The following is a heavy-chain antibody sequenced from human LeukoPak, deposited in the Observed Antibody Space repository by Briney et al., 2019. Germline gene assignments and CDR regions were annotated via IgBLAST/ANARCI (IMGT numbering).Heavy chain of an antibody. CDR2: IYYSGST. D-gene: IGHD3-10*01. CDR3: ARGLGYYGSGSQD. CDR1: GGSISSYY. V-gene: IGHV4-59*08. Sequence: PSETLSLTCTVSGGSISSYYWSWIRQPPGKGLEWIGYIYYSGSTNYKSSLKSRVTISVDTSKNQFSLKLSSVTAADTAVYYCARGLGYYGSGSQDWGQGTMVTVSS. J-gene: IGHJ3*01.